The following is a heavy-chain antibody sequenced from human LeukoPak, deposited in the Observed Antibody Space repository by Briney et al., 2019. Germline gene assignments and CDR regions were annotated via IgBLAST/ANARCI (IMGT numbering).Heavy chain of an antibody. D-gene: IGHD4-17*01. Sequence: GASVKVSCKASGYTFTSYAMNWVRQAPGQGLEWMGWINTNTGNPTYAQGFTGRFVFSLDTSVSTAYLQISSLKAEDTAVYYCARDFRVDYGDYLNPFDPWGQGTLVTVSS. V-gene: IGHV7-4-1*02. CDR3: ARDFRVDYGDYLNPFDP. J-gene: IGHJ5*02. CDR2: INTNTGNP. CDR1: GYTFTSYA.